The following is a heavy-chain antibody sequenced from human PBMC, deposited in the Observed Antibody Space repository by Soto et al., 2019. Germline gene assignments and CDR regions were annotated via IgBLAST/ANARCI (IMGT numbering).Heavy chain of an antibody. CDR1: GYTFTSYG. CDR2: ISAYNGNT. J-gene: IGHJ4*02. Sequence: ASVKVSCKASGYTFTSYGISWVRQAPGQGLEWMGWISAYNGNTNYAQKLQGRVTMTTDTSTSTAYMELRSLRSDDTAVYYCAISRFGELLDPFDYWGQGTLVTVSS. CDR3: AISRFGELLDPFDY. V-gene: IGHV1-18*01. D-gene: IGHD3-10*01.